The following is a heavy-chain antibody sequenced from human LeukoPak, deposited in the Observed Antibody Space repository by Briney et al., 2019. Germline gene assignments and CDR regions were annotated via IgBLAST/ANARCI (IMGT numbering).Heavy chain of an antibody. CDR1: GFTLSSFA. V-gene: IGHV3-23*01. CDR3: ARESPAFDY. Sequence: PGASLRLSCVGSGFTLSSFAMSWVRQAPGEGLEWVSTISSSGSTTYYVDSVKGRFTISRDNSRNTLYLQINSLRGEDTSVYYCARESPAFDYWGQGTLVTVS. CDR2: ISSSGSTT. J-gene: IGHJ4*02.